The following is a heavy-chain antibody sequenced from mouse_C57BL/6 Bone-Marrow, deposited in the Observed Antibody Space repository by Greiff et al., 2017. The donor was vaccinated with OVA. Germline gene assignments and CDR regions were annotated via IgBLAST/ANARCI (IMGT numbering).Heavy chain of an antibody. Sequence: EVQLQQSGPELVKPGASVKISCKASGYTFTDYYMNWVKQSHGKSLEWIGDINPNNGGTSYNQKFKGKATLTVDKSSSTAYMELRSLTSEDSAGYYCANYYGSSYDYAMDYGGQGTSVTVSS. V-gene: IGHV1-26*01. D-gene: IGHD1-1*01. CDR2: INPNNGGT. CDR3: ANYYGSSYDYAMDY. CDR1: GYTFTDYY. J-gene: IGHJ4*01.